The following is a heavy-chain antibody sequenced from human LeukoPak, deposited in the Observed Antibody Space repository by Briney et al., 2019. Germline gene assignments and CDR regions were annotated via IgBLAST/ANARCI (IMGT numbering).Heavy chain of an antibody. CDR2: INPNSGGT. J-gene: IGHJ5*02. D-gene: IGHD3-10*01. CDR1: GYTFTGYY. V-gene: IGHV1-2*02. CDR3: ARDLITMVRGVIKRFDP. Sequence: ASVKVSCKASGYTFTGYYMHWVRQAPGQGLEWMGWINPNSGGTNSAQKFQGRVTMTRDTSISTAYMELSRLRSDDTAVYYCARDLITMVRGVIKRFDPWGQGTLVTVSS.